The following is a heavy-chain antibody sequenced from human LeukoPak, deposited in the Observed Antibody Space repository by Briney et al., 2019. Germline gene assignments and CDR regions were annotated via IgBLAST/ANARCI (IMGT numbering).Heavy chain of an antibody. D-gene: IGHD5-18*01. CDR3: ARALDTAMVTLDY. CDR2: ISYDGSNK. CDR1: GFTFSSYA. Sequence: PGGSLRLSCAASGFTFSSYAMHWVRQAPGKGLEWVAVISYDGSNKYYADSVKGRFTISRDNSKNTLYLQMYSLRAEDTAVYYCARALDTAMVTLDYWGQGTLVAVSS. V-gene: IGHV3-30-3*01. J-gene: IGHJ4*02.